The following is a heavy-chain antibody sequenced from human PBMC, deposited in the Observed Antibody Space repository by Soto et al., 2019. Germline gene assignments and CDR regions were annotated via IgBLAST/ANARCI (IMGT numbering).Heavy chain of an antibody. Sequence: TLSVTCSVWSGSSSRSSYYWGSIHQPPGKGLEWIGSINYSGSTYYNPSLKSRVTISVDTSKNQFSLRLSSVTAADTAVYYCARLRGDGYNFDSWGQGTLVTVPQ. CDR3: ARLRGDGYNFDS. V-gene: IGHV4-39*07. J-gene: IGHJ4*02. CDR2: INYSGST. D-gene: IGHD3-10*01. CDR1: SGSSSRSSYY.